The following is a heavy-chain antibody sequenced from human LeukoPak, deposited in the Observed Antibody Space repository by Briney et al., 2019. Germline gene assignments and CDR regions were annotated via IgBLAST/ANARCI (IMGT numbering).Heavy chain of an antibody. D-gene: IGHD6-6*01. J-gene: IGHJ4*02. CDR2: ISRASESI. V-gene: IGHV3-21*01. Sequence: GGSLRLSCAASGFTFNTYSMSWVRQAPGKGLEWVSIISRASESIFYADSVKGRFTISRDNAKNSLYLQMNSLRVEDTAVYYCARGGAARPDFWGQGTLVTVSS. CDR3: ARGGAARPDF. CDR1: GFTFNTYS.